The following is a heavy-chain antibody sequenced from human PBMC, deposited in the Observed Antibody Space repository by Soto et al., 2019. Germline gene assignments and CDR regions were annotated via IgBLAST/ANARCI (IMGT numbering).Heavy chain of an antibody. J-gene: IGHJ3*02. CDR2: INPSGGST. V-gene: IGHV1-46*03. D-gene: IGHD6-19*01. CDR1: GYTFTSYY. Sequence: ASVEVSCKASGYTFTSYYMHWVRRAPGQGLEWMGIINPSGGSTSYAQKFQGRVTMTRDTSTSTVYMELSSLRSEYTAVYYCASLYSSGSDAFDIWGQGTMVTVSS. CDR3: ASLYSSGSDAFDI.